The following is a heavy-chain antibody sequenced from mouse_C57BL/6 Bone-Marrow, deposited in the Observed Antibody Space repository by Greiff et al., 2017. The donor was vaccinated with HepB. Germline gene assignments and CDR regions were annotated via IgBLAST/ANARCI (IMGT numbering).Heavy chain of an antibody. CDR3: ARPSAMIRWYFDV. V-gene: IGHV1-64*01. CDR1: GYTFTSYW. Sequence: QVQLQQPGAELVKPGASVKLSCKASGYTFTSYWMHWVKQRPGQGLEWIGMIHPNSGSTNYNEKFKSKATLTVDKSSSTAYMQLSSLTSEDSAVYYCARPSAMIRWYFDVWGTGTTVTVSS. J-gene: IGHJ1*03. CDR2: IHPNSGST. D-gene: IGHD2-4*01.